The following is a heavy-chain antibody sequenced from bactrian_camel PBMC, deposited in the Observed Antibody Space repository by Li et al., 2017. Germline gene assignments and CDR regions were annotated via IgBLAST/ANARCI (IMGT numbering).Heavy chain of an antibody. J-gene: IGHJ6*01. D-gene: IGHD2*01. Sequence: QLVESGGGSVQAGGSLRLSCTASGSTRNSNCMGWFRQAPGKEREGVATIYYTLHGSTYYTDSVKGRFTISHDNAKNTLYLQMNSLKPEDTAMYYCAADFRGGTSYSGGYYYTTPVCDGAFGYWGQGTQVTVS. CDR2: IYYTLHGST. CDR1: GSTRNSNC. CDR3: AADFRGGTSYSGGYYYTTPVCDGAFGY. V-gene: IGHV3S28*01.